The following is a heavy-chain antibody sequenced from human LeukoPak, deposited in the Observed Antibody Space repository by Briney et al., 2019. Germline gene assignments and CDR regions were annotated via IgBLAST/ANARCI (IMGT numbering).Heavy chain of an antibody. D-gene: IGHD3-10*01. V-gene: IGHV4-34*01. CDR2: INHSGST. CDR1: GGSFSRYY. Sequence: SETLSLTCAVYGGSFSRYYWSWIRQPPGKGLEWIGEINHSGSTNYNPSLKSRVTISVDTSKNQFSLKLSSVTAADTAVYYCARVPRTYGSGGDAFDIWGQGTMVTVSS. CDR3: ARVPRTYGSGGDAFDI. J-gene: IGHJ3*02.